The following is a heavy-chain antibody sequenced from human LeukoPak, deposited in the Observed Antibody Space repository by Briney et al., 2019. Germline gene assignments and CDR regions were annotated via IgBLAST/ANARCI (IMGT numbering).Heavy chain of an antibody. J-gene: IGHJ4*02. CDR3: ARSISGYTLDY. CDR2: INPNSGGT. Sequence: ASVKVSCKASGYTFTGYYMHWVRQAPGQGLEWMGWINPNSGGTNYAQKFQGRVTVTRDTSISTAYMELSSLRSDDTAVFYCARSISGYTLDYWGQGTLVTVPS. D-gene: IGHD3-22*01. V-gene: IGHV1-2*02. CDR1: GYTFTGYY.